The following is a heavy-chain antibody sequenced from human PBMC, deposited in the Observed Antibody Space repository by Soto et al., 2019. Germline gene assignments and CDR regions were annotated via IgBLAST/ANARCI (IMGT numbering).Heavy chain of an antibody. D-gene: IGHD5-12*01. CDR1: GDTVTSYG. V-gene: IGHV1-18*01. J-gene: IGHJ4*02. Sequence: ASVKVACKASGDTVTSYGISWVRQAPGKGLEWMGWISAYNGNTNYAQKLQGRVTMTTDTSTSTAYMELRSLRSDDTAVYYCARRGYSGYDGYWGQGTLVTVSS. CDR2: ISAYNGNT. CDR3: ARRGYSGYDGY.